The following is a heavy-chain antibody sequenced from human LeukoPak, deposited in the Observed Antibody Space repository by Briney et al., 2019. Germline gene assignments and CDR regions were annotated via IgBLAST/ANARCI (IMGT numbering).Heavy chain of an antibody. Sequence: PGGSLRLSCAASGFTFSNAWMSWVRQAPGKGLEWVGRIKSKTDGGTTDYAAPVKGRFTISRGDSKNTLYLQMNSLKTEDTAVYYCTTDQWEGDWFDPWGQGTLVTVSS. D-gene: IGHD1-26*01. CDR1: GFTFSNAW. V-gene: IGHV3-15*01. J-gene: IGHJ5*02. CDR2: IKSKTDGGTT. CDR3: TTDQWEGDWFDP.